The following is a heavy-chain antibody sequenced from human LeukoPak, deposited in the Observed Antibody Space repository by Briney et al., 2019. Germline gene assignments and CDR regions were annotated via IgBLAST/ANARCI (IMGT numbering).Heavy chain of an antibody. CDR1: GFIFNTYD. D-gene: IGHD6-19*01. V-gene: IGHV3-13*04. CDR2: IDSAGNT. J-gene: IGHJ4*02. Sequence: GGSLRLSCAASGFIFNTYDMHWVRQTIGKGLEWVSAIDSAGNTYYPGSVKGRFTISRENAKNSLYLQMNSLRAGDTAVYYCVREGPGSGWTYFDYWGQGTLVTVSS. CDR3: VREGPGSGWTYFDY.